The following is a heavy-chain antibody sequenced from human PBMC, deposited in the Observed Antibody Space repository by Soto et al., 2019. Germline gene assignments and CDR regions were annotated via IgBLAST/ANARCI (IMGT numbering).Heavy chain of an antibody. J-gene: IGHJ4*02. CDR3: AGGGSISGPPPGH. CDR1: GFTFSTYT. V-gene: IGHV3-30-3*01. CDR2: LSNNGINA. D-gene: IGHD3-16*01. Sequence: QVELVESGGGVVQPGRSLRLSCAASGFTFSTYTMHWVRQAPGKGLEWVAALSNNGINADYADSVKGRFTISRDNSKKPFFLKIKSRGAEDGVVYYGAGGGSISGPPPGHWGQGPLVPFS.